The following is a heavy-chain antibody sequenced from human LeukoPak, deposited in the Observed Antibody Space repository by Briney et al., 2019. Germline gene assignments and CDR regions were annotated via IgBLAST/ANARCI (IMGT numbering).Heavy chain of an antibody. CDR3: ARDGGAVTTYAFDI. J-gene: IGHJ3*02. CDR2: IYYSGST. CDR1: GVSISSGGYY. V-gene: IGHV4-31*03. D-gene: IGHD4-17*01. Sequence: SETLSLTCTVSGVSISSGGYYWSWIRQHPGKGLEWIGYIYYSGSTYYNPSLKSRVTISVDTSKNQFSLKLSSVTAADTAVYYCARDGGAVTTYAFDIWGQGTMVTVSS.